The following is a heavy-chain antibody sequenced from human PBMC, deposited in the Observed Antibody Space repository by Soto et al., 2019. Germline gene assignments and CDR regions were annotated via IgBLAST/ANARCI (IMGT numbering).Heavy chain of an antibody. Sequence: PGGSLRLSCAASGFTFSSYSMNWVRQAPGKGLEWVSSISSSSYIYYADSVNGRFTISRDNAKSSLYLQMNSLSAEATAVYYCARDILRYFDWEYYFDYWGQGTLVTVS. CDR1: GFTFSSYS. J-gene: IGHJ4*02. D-gene: IGHD3-9*01. V-gene: IGHV3-21*01. CDR3: ARDILRYFDWEYYFDY. CDR2: ISSSSYI.